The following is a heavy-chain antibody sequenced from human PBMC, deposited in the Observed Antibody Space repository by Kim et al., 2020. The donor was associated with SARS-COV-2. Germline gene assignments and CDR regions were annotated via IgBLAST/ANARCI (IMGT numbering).Heavy chain of an antibody. J-gene: IGHJ4*02. CDR2: VSYDGSKK. D-gene: IGHD1-26*01. CDR1: GFIFDSYG. Sequence: GGSLRLSCEASGFIFDSYGMHWGRQAPGKGLEWVAVVSYDGSKKQYAESVQGRFTISRDDSKNRLYLQMTSLRAEDTAVYYCIRDSRWKSGSLYGTGGGPQWGQGTLVTVSS. CDR3: IRDSRWKSGSLYGTGGGPQ. V-gene: IGHV3-30*03.